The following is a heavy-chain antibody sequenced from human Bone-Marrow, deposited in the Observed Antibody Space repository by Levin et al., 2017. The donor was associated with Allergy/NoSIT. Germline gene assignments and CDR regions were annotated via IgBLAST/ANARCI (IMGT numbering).Heavy chain of an antibody. CDR3: ARVDAYVWGAYRYTVDY. Sequence: SQTLSLTCTVSGGSIIRGESYWTWIRQPPGKGLEWIGYIYHSGNTFYNPSLRSRVTIAVDTSKNQFSLKLRSVTAADTGVYYCARVDAYVWGAYRYTVDYWGQGILVTVSS. D-gene: IGHD3-16*02. V-gene: IGHV4-30-4*01. CDR1: GGSIIRGESY. J-gene: IGHJ4*02. CDR2: IYHSGNT.